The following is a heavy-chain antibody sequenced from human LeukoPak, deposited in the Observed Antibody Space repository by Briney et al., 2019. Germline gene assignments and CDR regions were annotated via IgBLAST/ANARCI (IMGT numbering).Heavy chain of an antibody. CDR3: ARYSSGWYFIDY. D-gene: IGHD6-19*01. V-gene: IGHV3-48*02. CDR1: GFTFRSYS. Sequence: GGSLRLSCAASGFTFRSYSMNWVRQAPGKGLEWVSYISSSSSTIYYADSVKGRFTISRDNAKNSLYLQMNSLRDEDTAVYYCARYSSGWYFIDYWGQGTQVTVSS. J-gene: IGHJ4*02. CDR2: ISSSSSTI.